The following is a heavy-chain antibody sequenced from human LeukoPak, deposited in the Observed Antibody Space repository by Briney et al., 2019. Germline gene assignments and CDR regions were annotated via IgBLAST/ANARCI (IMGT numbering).Heavy chain of an antibody. Sequence: SETLSLTCAVYGGSFSGYYWSWIRQPPGKGLEWIGEINHSGSTYYNPSLKSRVTISVDTSKNRFSLTLSSMTAADTAVYYCATDRGVYSYGQEVFWGQGTLVTVSS. CDR2: INHSGST. CDR1: GGSFSGYY. CDR3: ATDRGVYSYGQEVF. D-gene: IGHD5-18*01. V-gene: IGHV4-34*01. J-gene: IGHJ4*02.